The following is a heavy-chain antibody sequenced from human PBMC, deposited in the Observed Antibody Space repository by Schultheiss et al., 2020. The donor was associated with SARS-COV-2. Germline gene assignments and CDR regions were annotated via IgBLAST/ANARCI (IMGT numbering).Heavy chain of an antibody. V-gene: IGHV3-64*02. CDR2: ISSNGGST. D-gene: IGHD6-19*01. J-gene: IGHJ4*02. Sequence: GESLKISCAASGFTFSSYAMHWVRQAPGKGLEYVSAISSNGGSTYYADSVKGRFTISRDNSKNTLYLQMNSLRVEDTAVYYCAKGERWLVRVIESYYFDYWGQGTLVTVSS. CDR3: AKGERWLVRVIESYYFDY. CDR1: GFTFSSYA.